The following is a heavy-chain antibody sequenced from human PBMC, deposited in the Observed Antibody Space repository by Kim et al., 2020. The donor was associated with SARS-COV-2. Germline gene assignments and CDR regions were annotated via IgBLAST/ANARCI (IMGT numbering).Heavy chain of an antibody. V-gene: IGHV3-21*01. D-gene: IGHD5-18*01. CDR3: ASLGTWIQGYDAFDI. J-gene: IGHJ3*02. Sequence: SVKGRVTISRDNDKNSLYLQMNSLRAEDTAVYYCASLGTWIQGYDAFDIWGQGTMVTVSS.